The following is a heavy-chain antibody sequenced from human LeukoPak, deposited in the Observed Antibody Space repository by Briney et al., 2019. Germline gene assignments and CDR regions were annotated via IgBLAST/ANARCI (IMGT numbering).Heavy chain of an antibody. CDR1: GGSISSYY. CDR2: IYTSGST. V-gene: IGHV4-4*07. D-gene: IGHD4-17*01. J-gene: IGHJ6*02. Sequence: SETLSLTCTVSGGSISSYYWSWIRQPAGKGLEWIGRIYTSGSTNYNPSLKSRVTMSVDTSKNQFSLKLSSVTAADTAVYYCARERISDYGDRPDFYGMDVWGQGTTVTVSS. CDR3: ARERISDYGDRPDFYGMDV.